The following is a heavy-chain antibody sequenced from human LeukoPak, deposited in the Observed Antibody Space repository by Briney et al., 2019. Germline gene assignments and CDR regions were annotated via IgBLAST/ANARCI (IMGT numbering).Heavy chain of an antibody. V-gene: IGHV1-18*01. CDR3: ARVGYNGLALGWFDP. J-gene: IGHJ5*02. Sequence: GASVKVSCKASGYTFTSYGISWVRQAPGQGLEWMGWISAYNGNTNYAQKLQGRVTMTTDTSTSTAYMELRSLRSDDTAVYYCARVGYNGLALGWFDPWGQGTLVTVSS. CDR2: ISAYNGNT. D-gene: IGHD5-24*01. CDR1: GYTFTSYG.